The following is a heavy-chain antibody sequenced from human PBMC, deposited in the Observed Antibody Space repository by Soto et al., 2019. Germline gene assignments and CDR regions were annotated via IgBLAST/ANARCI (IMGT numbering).Heavy chain of an antibody. CDR2: INPSGGST. CDR3: ARDIVVVPDKTYYYYGMDV. Sequence: ASVKVSCKASGYTFTSYYMHWVRQAPGQGLEWMGIINPSGGSTSYAQKFQGRVTMTRDTSTSTVYMELSSLRSEDTAVYYCARDIVVVPDKTYYYYGMDVWGQGTTVTVSS. J-gene: IGHJ6*02. D-gene: IGHD2-2*01. CDR1: GYTFTSYY. V-gene: IGHV1-46*01.